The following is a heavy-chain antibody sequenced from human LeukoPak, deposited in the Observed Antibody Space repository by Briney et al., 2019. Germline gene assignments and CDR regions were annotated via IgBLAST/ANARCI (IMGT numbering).Heavy chain of an antibody. D-gene: IGHD2-15*01. Sequence: WGSLRLSCAASGITFRNYGMHWVRQAPGKGLEWVAVIWYDGSNKDYADSVKGRFTVSRDNSRNTLFLQMNSLRVEDTAVYYCATDRATQYFDYWGQGTLVSVPS. J-gene: IGHJ4*02. CDR1: GITFRNYG. CDR3: ATDRATQYFDY. V-gene: IGHV3-33*01. CDR2: IWYDGSNK.